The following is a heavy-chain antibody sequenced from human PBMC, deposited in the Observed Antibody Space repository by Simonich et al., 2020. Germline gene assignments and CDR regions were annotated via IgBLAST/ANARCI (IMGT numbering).Heavy chain of an antibody. CDR3: ARDSSYYAFDI. CDR1: GFTFSSYS. J-gene: IGHJ3*02. V-gene: IGHV3-48*01. CDR2: ISSSSSTI. Sequence: EVQLVESGGGLVQPGGSLRLSCAASGFTFSSYSMNWVRQAPGKGLEWVSYISSSSSTIYYADSVKGRFTISRDNAKNSLYLQMNSVRAEDTAVYYCARDSSYYAFDIWGQGTMVTVSS. D-gene: IGHD5-12*01.